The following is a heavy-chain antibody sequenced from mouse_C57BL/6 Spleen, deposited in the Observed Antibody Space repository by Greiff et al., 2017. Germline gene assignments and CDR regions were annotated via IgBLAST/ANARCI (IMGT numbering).Heavy chain of an antibody. CDR1: GYTFTDYE. Sequence: SGAELVRPGASVTLSCKASGYTFTDYEMHWVKQTPVPGLEWIGAIDPETGGTAYNQKFKGKAILTADKSSSTAYMELRSLTSEDSAVYYCTKSYDYDGAWFAYWGQGTLVTVSA. CDR3: TKSYDYDGAWFAY. D-gene: IGHD2-4*01. CDR2: IDPETGGT. J-gene: IGHJ3*01. V-gene: IGHV1-15*01.